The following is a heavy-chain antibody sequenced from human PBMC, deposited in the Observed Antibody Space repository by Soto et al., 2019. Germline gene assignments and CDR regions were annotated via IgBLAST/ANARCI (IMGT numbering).Heavy chain of an antibody. CDR2: IIPILGIA. CDR1: GGTFSSYT. V-gene: IGHV1-69*02. D-gene: IGHD6-13*01. Sequence: QVQLVQSGAEVKKPGSSVKVSCKASGGTFSSYTISWVRQAPGQGLEWMGRIIPILGIANYAQKFQGRVTITADKSPSTAYMELSSLRSEDTAVYYCARGRSAAPRGWNWFDPWGQGTLVTVSS. CDR3: ARGRSAAPRGWNWFDP. J-gene: IGHJ5*02.